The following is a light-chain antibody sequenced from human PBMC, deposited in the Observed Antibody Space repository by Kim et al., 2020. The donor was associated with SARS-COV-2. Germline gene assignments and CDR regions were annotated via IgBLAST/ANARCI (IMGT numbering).Light chain of an antibody. CDR2: DVN. V-gene: IGLV2-11*01. CDR1: GSDIGGYNY. J-gene: IGLJ2*01. CDR3: CSYAGNLGV. Sequence: QSALTQPRSVSGSPGQSVTISCTGSGSDIGGYNYVSWYQQHPGNAPKLLIYDVNKWPSGVPDRFFGSKSGNTASLTISGLQADDEGDYYCCSYAGNLGVFGGGTQLTVL.